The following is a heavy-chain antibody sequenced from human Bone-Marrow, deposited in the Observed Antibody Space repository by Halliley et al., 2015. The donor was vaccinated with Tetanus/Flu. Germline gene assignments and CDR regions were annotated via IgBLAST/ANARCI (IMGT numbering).Heavy chain of an antibody. V-gene: IGHV4-39*01. CDR3: VRHGRQWLERYVDY. J-gene: IGHJ4*02. CDR2: IYHRGTT. Sequence: WIGNIYHRGTTFYNSALKSRVTISVDTSRNQFSLNMNPVDAADTAVYYCVRHGRQWLERYVDYGGQGTLVTVSS. D-gene: IGHD6-19*01.